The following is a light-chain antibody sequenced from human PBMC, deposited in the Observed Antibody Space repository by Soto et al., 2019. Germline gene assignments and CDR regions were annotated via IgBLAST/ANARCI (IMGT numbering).Light chain of an antibody. CDR1: QSVSSY. J-gene: IGKJ2*01. CDR2: DAS. Sequence: EIVLTQSPATLSLSPGERATLSCRASQSVSSYLAWYQHKPGQAPRLLIYDASHRATGIPARISGSESGTDFALTLSSLGPEDFAVYYSQQRSNWPPLTFGQGTKLEIK. V-gene: IGKV3-11*01. CDR3: QQRSNWPPLT.